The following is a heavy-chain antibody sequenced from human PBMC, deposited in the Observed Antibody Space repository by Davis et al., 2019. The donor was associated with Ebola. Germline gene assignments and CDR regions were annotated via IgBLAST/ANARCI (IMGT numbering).Heavy chain of an antibody. Sequence: MPSETLSLTCTVSGGSVSSGGYYWNWIRQPPGKGLEWIGYIYYSGSTDYSPSLRGRVTISLDTSKNQFSLRLNSVTAADTAVYYCGRGYSSSWSDYWGQGTLVTVSS. J-gene: IGHJ4*02. CDR2: IYYSGST. D-gene: IGHD6-13*01. CDR1: GGSVSSGGYY. V-gene: IGHV4-61*08. CDR3: GRGYSSSWSDY.